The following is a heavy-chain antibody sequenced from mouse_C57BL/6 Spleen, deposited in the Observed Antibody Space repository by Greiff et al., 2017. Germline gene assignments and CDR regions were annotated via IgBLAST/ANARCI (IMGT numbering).Heavy chain of an antibody. J-gene: IGHJ3*01. CDR1: GYTFTGYW. CDR2: ILPGSGST. CDR3: ARADGSRAVFAY. D-gene: IGHD2-3*01. Sequence: VQLQQSGAELMKPGASVKLSCKATGYTFTGYWIEWVKQRPGHGLEWIGEILPGSGSTNYNAKFKGKATFTADTSSNTAYMQLSSLTTEDSAIYYCARADGSRAVFAYWGQGTLVTVSA. V-gene: IGHV1-9*01.